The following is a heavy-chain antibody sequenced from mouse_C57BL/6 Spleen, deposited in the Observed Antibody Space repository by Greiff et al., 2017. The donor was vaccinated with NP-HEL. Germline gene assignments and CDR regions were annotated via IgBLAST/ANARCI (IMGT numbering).Heavy chain of an antibody. V-gene: IGHV5-9-1*02. Sequence: EVQGVESGEGLVKPGGSLKLSCAASGFTFSSYAMSWVRQTPEKRLEWVAYISSGGDYIYYADTVKGRFTISRDNARNTLYLQMSSLKSEDTAMYYCTRDRTMITGYAMDYWGQGTSVTVSS. D-gene: IGHD2-4*01. CDR2: ISSGGDYI. J-gene: IGHJ4*01. CDR3: TRDRTMITGYAMDY. CDR1: GFTFSSYA.